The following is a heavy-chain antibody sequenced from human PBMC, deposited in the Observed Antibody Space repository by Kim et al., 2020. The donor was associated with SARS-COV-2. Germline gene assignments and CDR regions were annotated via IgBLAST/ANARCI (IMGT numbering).Heavy chain of an antibody. V-gene: IGHV3-30*18. CDR2: ISYDESKI. CDR1: GFIFSNYG. J-gene: IGHJ5*02. Sequence: GGSLRLSCAASGFIFSNYGIHWVRQAPGTGMDWEAVISYDESKIYYGDSVKGRFTTSRDNSKNKLYLQMNSLRAEDTAVYYYAKSGCYDLTSWFNPWG. CDR3: AKSGCYDLTSWFNP. D-gene: IGHD5-12*01.